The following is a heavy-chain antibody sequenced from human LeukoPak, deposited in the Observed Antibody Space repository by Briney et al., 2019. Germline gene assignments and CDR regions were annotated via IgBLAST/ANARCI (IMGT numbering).Heavy chain of an antibody. V-gene: IGHV3-33*08. J-gene: IGHJ5*02. Sequence: GGSLRLSCAASGFTFKNYGMHWIRQAPGKGLEWVAVIWYGGRNEYYADSMKGRFTISRDNSKNTLYLQMNSLRAEDTAVYYCARETYHYDSSGSRWFDPWGQGTLVTVSS. CDR2: IWYGGRNE. CDR1: GFTFKNYG. CDR3: ARETYHYDSSGSRWFDP. D-gene: IGHD3-22*01.